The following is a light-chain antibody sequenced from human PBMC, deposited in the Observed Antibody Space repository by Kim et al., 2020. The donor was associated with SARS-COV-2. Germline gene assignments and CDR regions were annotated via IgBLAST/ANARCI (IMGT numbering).Light chain of an antibody. CDR1: QSISSY. CDR3: QQRSSWPGT. CDR2: DAS. Sequence: LPPRQKATPSGRASQSISSYLAWYQQRPGQAPRLLIYDASNRATGIPARFSGSGSGTDFTITISSLEPEDFAVYYCQQRSSWPGTFGPGTKVDIK. J-gene: IGKJ3*01. V-gene: IGKV3-11*01.